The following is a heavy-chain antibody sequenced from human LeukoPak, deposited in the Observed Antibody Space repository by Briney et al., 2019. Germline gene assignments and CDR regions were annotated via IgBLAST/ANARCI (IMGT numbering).Heavy chain of an antibody. CDR2: IIPILGIA. D-gene: IGHD5-12*01. J-gene: IGHJ3*02. CDR1: GGTFSSYA. V-gene: IGHV1-69*04. CDR3: ARELSRDGYIPHAFDI. Sequence: GASVKVSCKASGGTFSSYAISWARQAPGQGLEWMGRIIPILGIANYAQKFQGRVTITADKSTSTAYMELSSLRSEDTAVYYCARELSRDGYIPHAFDIWGQGTMVTVSS.